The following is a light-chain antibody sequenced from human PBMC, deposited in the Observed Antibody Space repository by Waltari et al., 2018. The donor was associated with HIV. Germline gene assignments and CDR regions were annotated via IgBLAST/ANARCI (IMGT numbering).Light chain of an antibody. J-gene: IGLJ2*01. CDR1: RSNNGSNF. Sequence: QSVLTQPPSASATPGQRVTISCSGTRSNNGSNFVFWYQQFPGTAPKLLMYTNNRRFSGVPDRFSGSKSGTSASLAISGLRSEDEAVYYCAAWDDSLRGHVVFGGGTNLTV. V-gene: IGLV1-47*01. CDR3: AAWDDSLRGHVV. CDR2: TNN.